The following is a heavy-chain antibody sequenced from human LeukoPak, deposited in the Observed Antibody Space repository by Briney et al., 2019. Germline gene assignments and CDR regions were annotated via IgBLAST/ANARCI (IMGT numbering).Heavy chain of an antibody. CDR1: GFTFSSFL. Sequence: GGSLRLSWAGSGFTFSSFLWSWVRQAPGKVLEWVANINQDGSENYHVDSVKGRFTFSRDNAKNSLYLQMNSLRAEDTAVYYCAREGLNSDAFDIWGQGTMVTVSS. V-gene: IGHV3-7*03. J-gene: IGHJ3*02. CDR2: INQDGSEN. CDR3: AREGLNSDAFDI.